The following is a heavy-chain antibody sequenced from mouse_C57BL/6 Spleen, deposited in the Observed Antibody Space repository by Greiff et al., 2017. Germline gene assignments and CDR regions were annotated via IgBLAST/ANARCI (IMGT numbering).Heavy chain of an antibody. CDR3: ARDGSSYIYFDY. Sequence: ESGPGLVKPSQSLSLTCSVTGYSITSGYYWNWIRQFPGNKLEWMGYISYDGSNNYNPSLKNRISITRDTSKNQFFLKLNSVTTEDTATYYCARDGSSYIYFDYWGQGTTLTVSS. CDR1: GYSITSGYY. J-gene: IGHJ2*01. D-gene: IGHD1-1*01. CDR2: ISYDGSN. V-gene: IGHV3-6*01.